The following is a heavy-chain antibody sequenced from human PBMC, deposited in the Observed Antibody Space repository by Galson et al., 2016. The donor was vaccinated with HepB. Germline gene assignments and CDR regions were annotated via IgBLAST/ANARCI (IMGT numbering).Heavy chain of an antibody. CDR1: GYIFGTHG. Sequence: SVKVSCKAFGYIFGTHGINWVRQAPGQGLEWMGWISGYNGDTRSAQNFQGRVTLTMDTSTSTAYMEMRNLRSDDTAVYFRARLTISSGWPRSDFWGQGTLVAVSS. D-gene: IGHD6-19*01. J-gene: IGHJ4*02. CDR3: ARLTISSGWPRSDF. V-gene: IGHV1-18*01. CDR2: ISGYNGDT.